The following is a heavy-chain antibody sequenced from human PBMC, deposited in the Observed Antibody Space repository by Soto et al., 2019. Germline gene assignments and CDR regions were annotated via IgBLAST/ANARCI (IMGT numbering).Heavy chain of an antibody. D-gene: IGHD6-13*01. CDR2: IYHSGST. CDR3: ARLVWDAFDI. Sequence: SETLSLTCVVSGGSISSGGYSWSWIRQPPGKGLEWIGYIYHSGSTYYNPSLKSRVTISVDRSKNQFSLKLSSVTAADTAVYYCARLVWDAFDIWGQGTMVTV. V-gene: IGHV4-30-2*01. CDR1: GGSISSGGYS. J-gene: IGHJ3*02.